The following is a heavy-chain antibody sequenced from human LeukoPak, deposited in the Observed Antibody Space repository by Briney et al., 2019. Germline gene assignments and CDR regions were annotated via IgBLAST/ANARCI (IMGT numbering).Heavy chain of an antibody. V-gene: IGHV4-39*07. CDR2: IYYTGYT. D-gene: IGHD2-15*01. CDR1: GGSIRSRSNY. J-gene: IGHJ6*03. CDR3: ASLTPVVAATLGYYMDV. Sequence: PSETLSLTCTVSGGSIRSRSNYWGWTRQPPGKGLEWIGSIYYTGYTFYNPSLKSRVTISVDTSKNQFSLKLSSVTAADTAVYYCASLTPVVAATLGYYMDVWGKGTTVTISS.